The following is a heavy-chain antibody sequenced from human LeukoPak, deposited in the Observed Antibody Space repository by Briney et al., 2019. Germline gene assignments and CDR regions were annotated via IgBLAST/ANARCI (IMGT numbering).Heavy chain of an antibody. D-gene: IGHD1-20*01. Sequence: PGRSLRLSCAASGFTFSSYAMHWVRQAPGKGLEWVAVISYDGSNKYYADSVKGRSTISRDNSKNTLYLQMNSLRAEDTAVYYCARDHNWNFDYWGQGTLVTVSS. J-gene: IGHJ4*02. V-gene: IGHV3-30*04. CDR3: ARDHNWNFDY. CDR2: ISYDGSNK. CDR1: GFTFSSYA.